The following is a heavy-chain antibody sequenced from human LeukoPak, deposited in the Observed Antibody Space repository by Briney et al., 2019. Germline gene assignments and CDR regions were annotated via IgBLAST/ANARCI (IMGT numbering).Heavy chain of an antibody. Sequence: PGGSLRLSCAASGLSVSTNYMSWVRQAPGKGLEWVSFIYSGGRTDYADSVKGRFTISRDNAKNSLYLQMNSLRAEDTAVYYCARAPEWYYFDYWGQGTLVTVSS. J-gene: IGHJ4*02. CDR1: GLSVSTNY. V-gene: IGHV3-53*01. D-gene: IGHD2-8*01. CDR2: IYSGGRT. CDR3: ARAPEWYYFDY.